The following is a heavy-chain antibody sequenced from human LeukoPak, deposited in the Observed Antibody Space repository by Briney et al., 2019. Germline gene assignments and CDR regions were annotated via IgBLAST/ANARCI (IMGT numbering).Heavy chain of an antibody. J-gene: IGHJ4*02. CDR3: AKDPRYCSSTSCYLPGGY. CDR1: GFTFSSYG. V-gene: IGHV3-30*18. CDR2: ISYDGSNK. D-gene: IGHD2-2*01. Sequence: PAGGSLRLSCAASGFTFSSYGMHWVRQAPGKGLEWVAVISYDGSNKYYADSVKGRFTISRDNSKDTLYLQMNSLRAEDTAVYYCAKDPRYCSSTSCYLPGGYWGQGTLVTVSS.